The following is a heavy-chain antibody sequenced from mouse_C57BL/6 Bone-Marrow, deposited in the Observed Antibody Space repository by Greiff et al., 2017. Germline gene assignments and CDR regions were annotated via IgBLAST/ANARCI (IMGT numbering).Heavy chain of an antibody. V-gene: IGHV1-18*01. CDR2: INPNNGGT. D-gene: IGHD2-1*01. CDR3: SSSGNGGYFDV. J-gene: IGHJ1*03. Sequence: EVQLQQPGPELVKPGASVKIPCKASGYTFTDYNMDWVKQSHGQSLEWIGDINPNNGGTNYNQKFKGKATLTVDKSSSTAYMQLSSLTSEDTAVYYCSSSGNGGYFDVWGTGTTVTVSS. CDR1: GYTFTDYN.